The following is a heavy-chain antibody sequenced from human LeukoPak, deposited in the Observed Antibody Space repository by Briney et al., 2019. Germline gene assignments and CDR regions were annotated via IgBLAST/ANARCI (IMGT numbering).Heavy chain of an antibody. V-gene: IGHV4-34*01. CDR2: INHSGST. Sequence: PGGSLRLSCAASGFTFSDYYMSWIRQPPGKGLEWIGEINHSGSTNYNPSLKSRVTISVDTSKNQFSLKLSSVTAADTAVYYCARGGRAWQQLVGRFDYWGQGTLVTVSS. J-gene: IGHJ4*02. CDR3: ARGGRAWQQLVGRFDY. D-gene: IGHD6-13*01. CDR1: GFTFSDYY.